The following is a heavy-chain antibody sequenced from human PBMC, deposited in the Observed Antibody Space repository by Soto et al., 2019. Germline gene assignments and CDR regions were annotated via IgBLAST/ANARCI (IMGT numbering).Heavy chain of an antibody. D-gene: IGHD3-10*01. J-gene: IGHJ4*02. CDR2: IYHSGST. CDR3: ARWSRYYYASDH. CDR1: GGSISSTNW. V-gene: IGHV4-4*02. Sequence: SETLSLTCAVSGGSISSTNWWSWVRQPPGKGLEWIGEIYHSGSTNYNPSLKSRVTISVDKSKNQFSLKLSSVTAADTAVYYCARWSRYYYASDHWGQGTLVTVSS.